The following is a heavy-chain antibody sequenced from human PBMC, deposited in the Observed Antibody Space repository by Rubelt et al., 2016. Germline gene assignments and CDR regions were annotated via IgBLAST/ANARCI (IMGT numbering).Heavy chain of an antibody. V-gene: IGHV3-53*01. Sequence: AASGFTFSSYSMNWVRQAPGRGLEWVSVIYRGGSTYYADSVKGRFTISRDNSKNTLYLQMNSLRAEDTAVYYCARVRAAAGGLPFDYWGQGTLVTVSS. CDR3: ARVRAAAGGLPFDY. CDR1: GFTFSSYS. D-gene: IGHD6-13*01. CDR2: IYRGGST. J-gene: IGHJ4*02.